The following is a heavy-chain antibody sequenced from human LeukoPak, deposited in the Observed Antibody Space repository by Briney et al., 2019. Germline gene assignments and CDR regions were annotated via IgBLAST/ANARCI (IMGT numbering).Heavy chain of an antibody. Sequence: GGSLRLSCAASGFTFSSYAMSWVRQAPGKGLEWVSAISGSGGSTYYADSVKGRFTISRDNAKNSLYLQMNSLRAEDTAVYYCPRGVPEGGYDYWGQGTLVTVSS. CDR3: PRGVPEGGYDY. D-gene: IGHD3-22*01. J-gene: IGHJ4*02. CDR2: ISGSGGST. CDR1: GFTFSSYA. V-gene: IGHV3-23*01.